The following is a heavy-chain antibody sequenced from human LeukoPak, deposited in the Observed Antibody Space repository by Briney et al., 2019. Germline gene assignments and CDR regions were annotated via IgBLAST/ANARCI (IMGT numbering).Heavy chain of an antibody. Sequence: SETLSLTCAVYGGSFSAYYWGWIRQPPGKGLEWIGSIYYSGSTYYNPSLKSRVTISVDTSKNQFSLKLSSVTAADTAVYYCAGHDYYDSSGYRFDYWGQGTLVTVSS. J-gene: IGHJ4*02. D-gene: IGHD3-22*01. CDR1: GGSFSAYY. CDR2: IYYSGST. CDR3: AGHDYYDSSGYRFDY. V-gene: IGHV4-39*01.